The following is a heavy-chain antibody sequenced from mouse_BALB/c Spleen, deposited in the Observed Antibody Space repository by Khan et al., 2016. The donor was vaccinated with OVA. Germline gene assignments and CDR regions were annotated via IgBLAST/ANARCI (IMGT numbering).Heavy chain of an antibody. CDR2: IWGDGNT. J-gene: IGHJ4*01. D-gene: IGHD2-3*01. CDR3: AKPRDGYPYGMDY. CDR1: GFSLTNYG. Sequence: VQLQESGPGLVAPSQSLSITCTVSGFSLTNYGVNWVRQPPGKGLEWLGVIWGDGNTNYHSALKSSLSTSKDNSQSHVFLKLNSLQTDDAATYYCAKPRDGYPYGMDYWGQGTSVTVSS. V-gene: IGHV2-3*01.